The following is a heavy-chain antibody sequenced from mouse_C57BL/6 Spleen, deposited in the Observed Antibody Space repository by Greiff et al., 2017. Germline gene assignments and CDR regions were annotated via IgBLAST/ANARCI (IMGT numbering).Heavy chain of an antibody. CDR2: HNPNNGGT. CDR1: GYTFTDYN. V-gene: IGHV1-18*01. D-gene: IGHD2-4*01. Sequence: VQLQQSGPELVKPGASVKIPCKASGYTFTDYNMDWVKQSHGKSLEWIGDHNPNNGGTIYNQKFKGKATLTVDKSSSTAYMSLRSLTSEDTAVYYCAISNDYDGLRGYAMDYWGQGTSVTVSS. CDR3: AISNDYDGLRGYAMDY. J-gene: IGHJ4*01.